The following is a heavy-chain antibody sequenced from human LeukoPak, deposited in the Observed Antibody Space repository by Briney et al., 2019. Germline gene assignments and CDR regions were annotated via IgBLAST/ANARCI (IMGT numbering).Heavy chain of an antibody. J-gene: IGHJ4*02. Sequence: ASVKVSCKASGYTFTGYYMHWVRQAPGQGLGWMGWINPNSGGTNYAQKFQGRVTMTRDTSISTAYMELSRLRSDDTAVYYCARYWPDCSGGSCYYNYWGQGTLVTVSS. CDR1: GYTFTGYY. V-gene: IGHV1-2*02. CDR2: INPNSGGT. D-gene: IGHD2-15*01. CDR3: ARYWPDCSGGSCYYNY.